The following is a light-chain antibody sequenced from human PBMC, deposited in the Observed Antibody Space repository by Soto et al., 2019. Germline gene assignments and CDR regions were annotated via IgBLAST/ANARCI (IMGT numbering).Light chain of an antibody. V-gene: IGLV1-44*01. Sequence: QSVLTQPPSVSGTRGQRVTISCSGSSSNIGSNTANWYQHLPGTAPKVLIYRNNRRPSGVPDRFSGSKSGTSASLAISGLQSEDEADYYCAAWDDSLKGRVFGGGTKLTVL. J-gene: IGLJ3*02. CDR3: AAWDDSLKGRV. CDR1: SSNIGSNT. CDR2: RNN.